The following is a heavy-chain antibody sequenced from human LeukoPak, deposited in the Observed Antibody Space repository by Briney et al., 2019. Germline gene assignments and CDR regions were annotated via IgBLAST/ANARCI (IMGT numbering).Heavy chain of an antibody. J-gene: IGHJ4*02. D-gene: IGHD4-11*01. V-gene: IGHV3-23*01. CDR3: AKDLDYTTYGYYSDY. CDR2: IGAGGTFT. Sequence: AGGSLRLSCTASGFTFSSYAMNWVRQAPGKGLEWVSGIGAGGTFTYYADSVKGRFTIFRDNSRNTRYLQMNSLRADDTAVYYCAKDLDYTTYGYYSDYWGQGTLVTVSS. CDR1: GFTFSSYA.